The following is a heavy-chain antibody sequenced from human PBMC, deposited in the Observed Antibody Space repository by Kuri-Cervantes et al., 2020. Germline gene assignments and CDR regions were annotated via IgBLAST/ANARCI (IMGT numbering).Heavy chain of an antibody. Sequence: SETLSLTCTVSGGSISSSSYSWGWIRQPPGKGLEWIGSIYYSGSTYYNPSLKSRVTISVDRSKNQFSLKLSSVTAADTAVYYCASTSIAALDYWGQGTLVTVSS. D-gene: IGHD6-6*01. CDR1: GGSISSSSYS. CDR2: IYYSGST. V-gene: IGHV4-39*07. CDR3: ASTSIAALDY. J-gene: IGHJ4*02.